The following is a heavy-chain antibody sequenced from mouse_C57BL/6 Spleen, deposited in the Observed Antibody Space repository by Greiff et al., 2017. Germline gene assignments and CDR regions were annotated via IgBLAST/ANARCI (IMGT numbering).Heavy chain of an antibody. CDR2: IYPGDGDT. V-gene: IGHV1-82*01. CDR1: GYAFSSSW. Sequence: QVQLQQSGPELVKPGASVKISCKASGYAFSSSWMNWVKQRPGKGLEWIGRIYPGDGDTNYNGKFKGKATLTADKSSSTAYMQLSSLTSEDSAVYFCARSPDGYYESWFAYWGQGTLVTVSA. D-gene: IGHD2-3*01. J-gene: IGHJ3*01. CDR3: ARSPDGYYESWFAY.